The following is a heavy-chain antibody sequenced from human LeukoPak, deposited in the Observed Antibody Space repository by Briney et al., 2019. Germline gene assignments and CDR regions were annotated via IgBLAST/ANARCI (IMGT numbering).Heavy chain of an antibody. V-gene: IGHV3-23*01. CDR1: GFTFSSYV. J-gene: IGHJ4*02. D-gene: IGHD3-22*01. CDR3: ARARDDYYDSSGYYYGAFDY. CDR2: ISDSGGST. Sequence: GGSLRLSCAASGFTFSSYVMNWVRQAPGKGLEWVSGISDSGGSTYYADSVKGRFTISRDNSKNTLYLQMNSLRAEDTAVYYCARARDDYYDSSGYYYGAFDYWGQGTLVTVSS.